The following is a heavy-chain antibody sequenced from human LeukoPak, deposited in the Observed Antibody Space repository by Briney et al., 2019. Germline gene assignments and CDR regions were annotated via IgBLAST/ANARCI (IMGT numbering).Heavy chain of an antibody. J-gene: IGHJ4*02. V-gene: IGHV1-18*01. CDR2: ISTFNGDT. CDR3: ARHFHFWSGYFDY. D-gene: IGHD3-3*02. Sequence: ASVKVSCKASSYTFTDYGISWVRQAPGQGLEWMGWISTFNGDTNYAQKFQGRVTLTTDTSTSTAYMELRSLRYDDAAVYFCARHFHFWSGYFDYWGQGTLVSVSS. CDR1: SYTFTDYG.